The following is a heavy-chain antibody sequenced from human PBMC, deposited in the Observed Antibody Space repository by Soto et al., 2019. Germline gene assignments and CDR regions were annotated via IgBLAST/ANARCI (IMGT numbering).Heavy chain of an antibody. Sequence: EVQLVESGGGLVQPGGSLRLSCAASGFTFSSYAMHWVRQAPGKGLEYVSAISSNGCSTYYANSVKGRFTISRDNSKNTLYLQMGSLSAEDMAVYYCARGPRYYFDYWGQGTLVTVSS. CDR2: ISSNGCST. CDR3: ARGPRYYFDY. J-gene: IGHJ4*02. CDR1: GFTFSSYA. V-gene: IGHV3-64*01.